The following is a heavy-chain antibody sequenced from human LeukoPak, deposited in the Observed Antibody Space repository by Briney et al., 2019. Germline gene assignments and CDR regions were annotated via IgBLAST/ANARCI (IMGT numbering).Heavy chain of an antibody. Sequence: GGSLRLSCAASGFTFSGYAMSWVRQAPGKGLEWVSAISGSGGSTYYADSVKGRFTISRDNSKNTLYLQMNSLRAEDTAVYYCARDGDDCSSTSCYTGSGDIWGQGTMVTVSS. J-gene: IGHJ3*02. CDR3: ARDGDDCSSTSCYTGSGDI. D-gene: IGHD2-2*02. V-gene: IGHV3-23*01. CDR2: ISGSGGST. CDR1: GFTFSGYA.